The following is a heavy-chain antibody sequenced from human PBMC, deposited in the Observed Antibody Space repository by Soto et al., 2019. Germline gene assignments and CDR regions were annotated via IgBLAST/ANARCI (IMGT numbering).Heavy chain of an antibody. CDR1: GYTFTSYD. V-gene: IGHV1-8*01. D-gene: IGHD4-17*01. CDR2: MNPNSGNT. J-gene: IGHJ5*02. CDR3: AREHGDYDSIWFDP. Sequence: QVQLVQSGAEVKKPGASVKVSCKASGYTFTSYDINWVRQATGQGLEWMGWMNPNSGNTGYAQKFQGRVTMTRNTSISTAYMELSSMRSEDTAVYYCAREHGDYDSIWFDPWGQGTLVTVSS.